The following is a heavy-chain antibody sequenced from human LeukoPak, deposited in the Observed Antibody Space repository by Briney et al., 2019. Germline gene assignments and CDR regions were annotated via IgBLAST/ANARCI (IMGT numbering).Heavy chain of an antibody. V-gene: IGHV3-30*02. D-gene: IGHD1-26*01. J-gene: IGHJ4*02. CDR1: GFTFSSYG. CDR3: ANQRMAGSYLFAY. Sequence: PGGSLRLSCAASGFTFSSYGMHWLRQAPGKGLEWVAFIRYDGSNKYYADSVKGRFTISRDNSKNTLYLQMNSLRAEDTAVYYCANQRMAGSYLFAYWGQGTLVTVSS. CDR2: IRYDGSNK.